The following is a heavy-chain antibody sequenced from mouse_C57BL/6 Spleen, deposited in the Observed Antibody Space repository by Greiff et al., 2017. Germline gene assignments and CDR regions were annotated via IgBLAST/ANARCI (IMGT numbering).Heavy chain of an antibody. V-gene: IGHV1-50*01. CDR1: GYTFTSYW. Sequence: QVQLQQPGAELVKPGASVKLSCKASGYTFTSYWMQWVKQRPGQGLEWIGEIDPSDSYTNSNQKFKGKATLTVDTSSSTAYMQLSSLTSEDSAVDYCARGDSNYYFDDWGKGTTLTVSS. J-gene: IGHJ2*01. CDR3: ARGDSNYYFDD. D-gene: IGHD2-5*01. CDR2: IDPSDSYT.